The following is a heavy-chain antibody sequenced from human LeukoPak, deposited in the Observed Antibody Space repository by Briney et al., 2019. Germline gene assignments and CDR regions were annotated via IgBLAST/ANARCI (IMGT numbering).Heavy chain of an antibody. Sequence: GGSLRLSCSASGFTFSSYAMHWVRQAPGKGLEYVSAISSNGDSTYYADSVKGRFTISRDNSKNTLYLQMSSLRAEDTAVYYCVKAVSTTGTSRGYYYYGMDVWGKGTTVTVSS. CDR2: ISSNGDST. CDR1: GFTFSSYA. CDR3: VKAVSTTGTSRGYYYYGMDV. V-gene: IGHV3-64D*06. D-gene: IGHD1-1*01. J-gene: IGHJ6*04.